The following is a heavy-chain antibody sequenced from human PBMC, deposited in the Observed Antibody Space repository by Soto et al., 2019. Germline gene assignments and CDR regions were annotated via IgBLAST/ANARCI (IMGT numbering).Heavy chain of an antibody. CDR2: ISSTSTYI. Sequence: EVQVVESGGGLVKPGGSLRLSCAASGFTFSTYSMIWVRQAPGKGLEWVSSISSTSTYIYYADSVKGRFTISRDNAKNSLYLQMNSLRAEDTALYYCVRDVNYYDTSGYCDYWGRGTLVTVSS. D-gene: IGHD3-22*01. J-gene: IGHJ4*02. CDR1: GFTFSTYS. CDR3: VRDVNYYDTSGYCDY. V-gene: IGHV3-21*01.